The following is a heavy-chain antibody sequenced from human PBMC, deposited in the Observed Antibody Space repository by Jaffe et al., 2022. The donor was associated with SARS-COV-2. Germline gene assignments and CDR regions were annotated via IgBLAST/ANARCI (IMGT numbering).Heavy chain of an antibody. CDR2: INPSGGST. CDR1: GYTFTSYY. J-gene: IGHJ6*03. V-gene: IGHV1-46*04. D-gene: IGHD2-21*02. Sequence: QVQLVQSGAEVKKPGASVKVSCKASGYTFTSYYMHWVRQAPGQGLEWMGIINPSGGSTSYAQKLQGRVTMTRDTSTSTVYMELSSLRSEDTAVYYCARGGRGCGGDCYSLEYYYYYYMDVWGKGTTVTVSS. CDR3: ARGGRGCGGDCYSLEYYYYYYMDV.